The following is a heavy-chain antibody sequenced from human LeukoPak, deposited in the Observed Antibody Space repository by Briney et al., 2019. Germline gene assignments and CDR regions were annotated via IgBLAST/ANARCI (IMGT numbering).Heavy chain of an antibody. D-gene: IGHD2-15*01. Sequence: SQTLSLTCTVSGGSISGGSYYWSWIRQPAGKGLEWIGRIYTSGSTNYNPSLKSRVTISVDTSKNQFSLKLGSVTAADTAVYYCARERWWGNDAFDIWGQGTMVTVSS. V-gene: IGHV4-61*02. CDR3: ARERWWGNDAFDI. CDR1: GGSISGGSYY. J-gene: IGHJ3*02. CDR2: IYTSGST.